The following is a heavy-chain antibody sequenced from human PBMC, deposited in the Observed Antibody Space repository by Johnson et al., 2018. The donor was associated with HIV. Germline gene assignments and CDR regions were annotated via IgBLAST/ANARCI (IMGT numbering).Heavy chain of an antibody. Sequence: VQLVESGGGVVQPGRSLKLSCAASGFAFSGSAMHWVRQASGKGLEWVGRIRSKANSYATAYAASVKGRFTISRDDSKNTAYLQMNSLKTEDTAVYYCTSTPPYYYDSGGYMGDAFDIWGQGTMVTVSS. J-gene: IGHJ3*02. CDR3: TSTPPYYYDSGGYMGDAFDI. V-gene: IGHV3-73*01. D-gene: IGHD3-22*01. CDR1: GFAFSGSA. CDR2: IRSKANSYAT.